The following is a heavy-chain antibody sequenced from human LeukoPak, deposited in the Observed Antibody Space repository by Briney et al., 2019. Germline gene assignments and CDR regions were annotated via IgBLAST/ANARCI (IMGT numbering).Heavy chain of an antibody. D-gene: IGHD6-19*01. J-gene: IGHJ4*02. Sequence: PGGSLRLSCAASGFTFSTYWMSWVRQAPGKGLEWVANIKEHGGEKYYVDSVKGRFTISRDNAKNSLYLQMNSLRAEDTAVYYCARVPKWYSSGWYVDYWGQGTLVTVSS. CDR1: GFTFSTYW. V-gene: IGHV3-7*01. CDR3: ARVPKWYSSGWYVDY. CDR2: IKEHGGEK.